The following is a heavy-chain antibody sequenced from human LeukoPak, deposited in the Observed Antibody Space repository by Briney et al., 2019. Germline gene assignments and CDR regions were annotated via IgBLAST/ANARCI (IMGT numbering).Heavy chain of an antibody. CDR3: AREVVAGAYYYMDV. CDR1: GGSLSSYY. CDR2: IYYSGST. J-gene: IGHJ6*03. V-gene: IGHV4-59*12. D-gene: IGHD6-19*01. Sequence: PSGTLFLTCTVSGGSLSSYYWSWIREPPREGLGWVGYIYYSGSTNYNPSLKSRATISVDTSKNQFSLKLSSVTAADTAVYYCAREVVAGAYYYMDVWGKGTTVTVSS.